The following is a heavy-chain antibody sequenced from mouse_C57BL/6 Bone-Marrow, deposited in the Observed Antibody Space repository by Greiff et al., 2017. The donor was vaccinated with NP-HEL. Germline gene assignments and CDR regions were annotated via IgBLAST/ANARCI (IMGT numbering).Heavy chain of an antibody. J-gene: IGHJ4*01. V-gene: IGHV1-66*01. CDR3: AREGVYYGNYVYAMDY. CDR2: IYPGRGHT. Sequence: VQLQQSGPELVKPGASVKISCKASGYSFTSYYIHWVKQRPGQGLEWIGWIYPGRGHTKYNEKFKGKATLTADTSSSTAYMQLSSLTSEDSAVYYCAREGVYYGNYVYAMDYWGQGTSGTVSS. CDR1: GYSFTSYY. D-gene: IGHD2-1*01.